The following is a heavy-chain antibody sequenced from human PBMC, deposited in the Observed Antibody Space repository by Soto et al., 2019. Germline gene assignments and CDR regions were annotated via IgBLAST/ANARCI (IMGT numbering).Heavy chain of an antibody. V-gene: IGHV3-30*18. D-gene: IGHD1-7*01. J-gene: IGHJ6*02. Sequence: GGSLRLSCAASGFTFSSYGMHWVRQAPGKGLEWVAVISYDGSNKYYADSVKGRFTISRDNSKNTLYLQMNSLRAEDTAVYYCAKDSFAGGPQLELLYYYYYGMDVWGQGTTVTVSS. CDR1: GFTFSSYG. CDR3: AKDSFAGGPQLELLYYYYYGMDV. CDR2: ISYDGSNK.